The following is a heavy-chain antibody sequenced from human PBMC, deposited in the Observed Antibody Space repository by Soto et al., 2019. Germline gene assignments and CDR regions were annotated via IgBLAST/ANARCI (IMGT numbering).Heavy chain of an antibody. CDR2: TSFDGNKN. V-gene: IGHV3-30*18. D-gene: IGHD3-10*01. J-gene: IGHJ6*02. CDR3: AKDQKDCSGSGPYYVPYGMDV. CDR1: GFTFSKFG. Sequence: QVQLVESGGGVVQPGRSLRLSCVASGFTFSKFGMHWVRQAPGKGLEWVALTSFDGNKNYYADSVKCRFTLSRDNSKNTLYLQMKNMRAEEKALYFCAKDQKDCSGSGPYYVPYGMDVWGQGTTVTVSS.